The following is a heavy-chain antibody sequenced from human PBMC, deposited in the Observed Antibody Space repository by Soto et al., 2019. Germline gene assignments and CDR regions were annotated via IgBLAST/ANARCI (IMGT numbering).Heavy chain of an antibody. CDR2: ISYDGSNK. J-gene: IGHJ3*02. CDR3: ARDGEAAPWDAFDI. CDR1: GFTFSSYA. D-gene: IGHD7-27*01. V-gene: IGHV3-30-3*01. Sequence: QVQLVESGGGVVQPGRSLRLSCAASGFTFSSYAMHWVRQAPGKGLEWVAVISYDGSNKYYADSVKGRFTISRDNSKNTLYLQMNSLRAEDTAVYYCARDGEAAPWDAFDIWCQGTMVTVSS.